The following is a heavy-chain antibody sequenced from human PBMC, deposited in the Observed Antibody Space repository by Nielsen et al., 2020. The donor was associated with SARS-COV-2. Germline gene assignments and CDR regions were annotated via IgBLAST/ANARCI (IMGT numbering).Heavy chain of an antibody. V-gene: IGHV3-30*03. D-gene: IGHD1-26*01. CDR3: ARGGGGATWSYYSDY. CDR2: ISYDGSNK. CDR1: GFTFSSYS. Sequence: GGSLRLSCAASGFTFSSYSMHWVRQAPGKGLEWVAVISYDGSNKYYADSVKGRFTISRDNSENTLYLQMNSLRAEDTAVYYCARGGGGATWSYYSDYWGQGTLVTVSS. J-gene: IGHJ4*02.